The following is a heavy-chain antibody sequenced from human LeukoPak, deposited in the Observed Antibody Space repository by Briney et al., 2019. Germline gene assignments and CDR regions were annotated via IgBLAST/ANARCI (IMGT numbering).Heavy chain of an antibody. D-gene: IGHD4-17*01. CDR1: GFTYNNIW. V-gene: IGHV3-15*01. CDR3: TGNHGDDRPVY. J-gene: IGHJ4*02. Sequence: GGSLRLSCVDSGFTYNNIWMSWVRQAPGKGLEWVGRIKSKTNGGTIDYAAPVKDRFTISRDASKNTLYLQMNALRTEDTAVYYCTGNHGDDRPVYWGQGTLVTVSS. CDR2: IKSKTNGGTI.